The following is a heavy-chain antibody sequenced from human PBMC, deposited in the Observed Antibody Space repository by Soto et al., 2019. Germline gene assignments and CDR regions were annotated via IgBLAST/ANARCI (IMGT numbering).Heavy chain of an antibody. Sequence: QVQLVQSASEVMKPGASVKVSCKASGYTFIRYGITWVRQAPGQRLEWMGWISPYNDQTIYAQKLQDRGTMTADTSTRTVYMQLRSLKSDDTAVYYCARGGYYDNVWGKLSHYGLDVWGQGTSVTVSS. J-gene: IGHJ6*02. CDR1: GYTFIRYG. D-gene: IGHD3-16*01. V-gene: IGHV1-18*01. CDR2: ISPYNDQT. CDR3: ARGGYYDNVWGKLSHYGLDV.